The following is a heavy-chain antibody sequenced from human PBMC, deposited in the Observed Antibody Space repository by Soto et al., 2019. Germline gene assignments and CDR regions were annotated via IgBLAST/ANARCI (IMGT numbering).Heavy chain of an antibody. CDR2: ISSSSSTI. CDR3: ARGSSSWYDAFDI. CDR1: GFTFSSYS. V-gene: IGHV3-48*01. Sequence: PGRSLRLSCAASGFTFSSYSMNWVRQDPGKGLEWVSYISSSSSTIYYADSVKGRFTISRDNAKNSLYLQMNSLRAEDTAVYYYARGSSSWYDAFDIWGQGTMVTVSS. J-gene: IGHJ3*02. D-gene: IGHD6-13*01.